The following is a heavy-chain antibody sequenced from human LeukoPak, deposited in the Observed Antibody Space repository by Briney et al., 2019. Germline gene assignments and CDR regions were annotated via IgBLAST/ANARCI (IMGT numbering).Heavy chain of an antibody. D-gene: IGHD6-13*01. Sequence: SGGSLRLSCAASGFTFSSYAMTWVRQAPGKGLQWVSTISVGGAATSYADSVKGRFTISRDNSKNTLYLQMNSLRAEDTAVYYCARDRIAAAGRPSLHYYYYYMDAWGKGTTVTVSS. V-gene: IGHV3-23*01. CDR3: ARDRIAAAGRPSLHYYYYYMDA. CDR1: GFTFSSYA. CDR2: ISVGGAAT. J-gene: IGHJ6*03.